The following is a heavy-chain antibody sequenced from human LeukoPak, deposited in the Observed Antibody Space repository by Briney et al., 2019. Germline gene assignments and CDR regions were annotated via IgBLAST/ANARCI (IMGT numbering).Heavy chain of an antibody. CDR1: GGSIRSYY. V-gene: IGHV4-34*01. CDR3: ARGMVIAARSFFDY. D-gene: IGHD6-6*01. Sequence: PSETLSLTCTVSGGSIRSYYWSWIRQPPGKGLEWIGEINHSGSTNYNPSLKSRVTISVDTSKNQFSLKLSSVTAADTAVYYCARGMVIAARSFFDYWGQGTLVTVSS. J-gene: IGHJ4*02. CDR2: INHSGST.